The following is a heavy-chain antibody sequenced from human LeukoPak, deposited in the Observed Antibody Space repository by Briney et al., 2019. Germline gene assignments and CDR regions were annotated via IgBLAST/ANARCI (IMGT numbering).Heavy chain of an antibody. V-gene: IGHV3-48*04. CDR3: ARDRIVGARWGDY. J-gene: IGHJ4*02. D-gene: IGHD1-26*01. CDR1: GFTFSSYS. CDR2: ISSSSSTI. Sequence: QPVGSLRLSCAASGFTFSSYSMNWVRQAPGKGLEWVSYISSSSSTIYYADSVKGRFTISRDNAKNSLYLQMNSLRAEDTAVYYCARDRIVGARWGDYWGQGTLVTVSS.